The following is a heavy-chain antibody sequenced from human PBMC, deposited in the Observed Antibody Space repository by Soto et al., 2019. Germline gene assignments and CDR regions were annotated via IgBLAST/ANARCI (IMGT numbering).Heavy chain of an antibody. CDR2: IITLFGTT. V-gene: IGHV1-69*01. J-gene: IGHJ6*02. CDR3: AAELGFGKLAVV. CDR1: GDTFKSCV. D-gene: IGHD7-27*01. Sequence: QVQVVQSGVEVRKPGSSVKVSCKASGDTFKSCVISWVRQAPGQGLEWMGGIITLFGTTDFAQRFQGRLTITTGESTNTASMELSRLRSEDTATYCCAAELGFGKLAVVWGQGTRVIVSS.